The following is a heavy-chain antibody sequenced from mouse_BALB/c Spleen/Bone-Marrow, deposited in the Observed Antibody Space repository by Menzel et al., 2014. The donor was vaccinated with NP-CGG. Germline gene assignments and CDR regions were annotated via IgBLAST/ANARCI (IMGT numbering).Heavy chain of an antibody. Sequence: VQLQQSGAELAKPGASVKMSCKASGYTFTSYWMHWVKQRPGQGLEWIGYINPSTGYTEYNQKFKDKATLTAYKSSSTAYMQLSSLTSEDSAVYYCARSRTGTYFDYWGQGTTLTVSS. CDR2: INPSTGYT. V-gene: IGHV1-7*01. D-gene: IGHD4-1*01. CDR1: GYTFTSYW. J-gene: IGHJ2*01. CDR3: ARSRTGTYFDY.